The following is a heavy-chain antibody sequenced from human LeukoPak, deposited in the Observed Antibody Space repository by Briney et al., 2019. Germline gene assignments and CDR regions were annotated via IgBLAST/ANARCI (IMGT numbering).Heavy chain of an antibody. CDR2: MNPNSGNT. Sequence: ASVKVSCKASGHTFTSYDINWVRQATGQGLEWMGWMNPNSGNTGYAQKFQGRVTMTRNTSISTAYMGLSSLRSEDTAVYYCARGRSSWDIVVVPAAENWFDPWGQGTLVTVSS. CDR3: ARGRSSWDIVVVPAAENWFDP. CDR1: GHTFTSYD. V-gene: IGHV1-8*01. D-gene: IGHD2-2*01. J-gene: IGHJ5*02.